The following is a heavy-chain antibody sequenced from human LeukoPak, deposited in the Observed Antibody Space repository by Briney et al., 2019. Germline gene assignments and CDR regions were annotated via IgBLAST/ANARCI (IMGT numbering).Heavy chain of an antibody. D-gene: IGHD5-12*01. J-gene: IGHJ4*02. CDR1: GFTFSSYG. Sequence: GGSLRLSCAASGFTFSSYGMHWVRQAPGKGLEWVAVIWYDGSNKYYADSVKGRFTISRDNSKNTLYLQMNSLRAEDTAMYYCAKGHRMVARYYFDYWGQGTLVTVSS. CDR3: AKGHRMVARYYFDY. CDR2: IWYDGSNK. V-gene: IGHV3-33*06.